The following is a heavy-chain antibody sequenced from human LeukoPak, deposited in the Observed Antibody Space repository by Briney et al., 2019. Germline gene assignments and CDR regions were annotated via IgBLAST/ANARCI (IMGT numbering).Heavy chain of an antibody. CDR2: IWYDGSNK. D-gene: IGHD6-19*01. CDR3: ARGGVAVADPYYYYGMDV. CDR1: GLTFSNAW. Sequence: PGGSLRLSCTASGLTFSNAWMTWVRQAPGKGLEWVAVIWYDGSNKYYADSVKGRFTISRDNSKNTLYLQMNSLRAEDTAVYYCARGGVAVADPYYYYGMDVWGQGTTVTVSS. V-gene: IGHV3-33*08. J-gene: IGHJ6*02.